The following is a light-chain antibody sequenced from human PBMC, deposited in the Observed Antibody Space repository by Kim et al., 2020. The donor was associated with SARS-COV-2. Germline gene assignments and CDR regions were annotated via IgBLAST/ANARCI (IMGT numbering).Light chain of an antibody. CDR1: QSVNSW. CDR2: KAS. CDR3: QQYNFYPLT. J-gene: IGKJ4*01. Sequence: DIQMTQSPSTLSASVGDRVTITCRASQSVNSWLAWYQQKPGKAPQLLIYKASRLEGWVPSRFSGSGSGTDFTLTISSLQPDDFATYYCQQYNFYPLTFGGGTKLEI. V-gene: IGKV1-5*03.